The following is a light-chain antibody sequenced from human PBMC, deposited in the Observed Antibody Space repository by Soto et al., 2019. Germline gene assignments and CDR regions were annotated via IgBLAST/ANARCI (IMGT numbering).Light chain of an antibody. CDR3: QSYDSSLSVV. CDR2: ANS. CDR1: SSNIGAGYD. Sequence: QAVVTQPPSVSGAPGQRVTISCTGSSSNIGAGYDVHWYQQLPRTAPKLLIYANSNRPSGVPDRFSGSRSGTSASLAITGLQAEDEADYYCQSYDSSLSVVFGGGTKVTVL. J-gene: IGLJ2*01. V-gene: IGLV1-40*01.